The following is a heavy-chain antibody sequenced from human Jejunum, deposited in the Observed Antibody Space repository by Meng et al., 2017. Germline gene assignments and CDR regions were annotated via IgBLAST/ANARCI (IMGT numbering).Heavy chain of an antibody. D-gene: IGHD2-21*02. CDR2: INPSGGSA. CDR1: GDTFTRYY. V-gene: IGHV1-46*01. Sequence: QVQRGQSGAEGKKPGASGKGSGKAAGDTFTRYYIHWVRQAPGQGLEWMGLINPSGGSASYAQKFQGRVTVTRDTSTSTVYMEVSSLTSEDTAVYYCARVTGATADLWYFDLWGRGTLVTVSS. CDR3: ARVTGATADLWYFDL. J-gene: IGHJ2*01.